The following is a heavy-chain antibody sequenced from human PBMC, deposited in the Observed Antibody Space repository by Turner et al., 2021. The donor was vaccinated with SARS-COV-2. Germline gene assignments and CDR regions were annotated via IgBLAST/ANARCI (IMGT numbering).Heavy chain of an antibody. D-gene: IGHD4-17*01. V-gene: IGHV1-69*10. CDR3: ARDRNSGYGDYTG. CDR1: GGTFSSYT. J-gene: IGHJ4*02. Sequence: QVQLVPSWAEVRTPGSSVKVSCEASGGTFSSYTISWVGQAPGQGLEWMGGIIPSLGIENDAQKFQGRGTITADKSTSTAYMELSSLRAEDTAVYDCARDRNSGYGDYTGWGQGTLVTVSS. CDR2: IIPSLGIE.